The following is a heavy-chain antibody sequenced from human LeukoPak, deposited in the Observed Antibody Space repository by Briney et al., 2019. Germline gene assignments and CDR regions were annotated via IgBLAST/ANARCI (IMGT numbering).Heavy chain of an antibody. CDR1: GYTFTSYG. CDR3: AIQSDYDFWSGYSNSPFDY. Sequence: ASVKVSCKASGYTFTSYGISWVRQAPGQGLEWMGWISAYNGNTNYAQKLQGRVTMTTDTSTGTAYMELRSLRSDDTAVYYCAIQSDYDFWSGYSNSPFDYWGQGTLVTVSS. D-gene: IGHD3-3*01. J-gene: IGHJ4*02. CDR2: ISAYNGNT. V-gene: IGHV1-18*01.